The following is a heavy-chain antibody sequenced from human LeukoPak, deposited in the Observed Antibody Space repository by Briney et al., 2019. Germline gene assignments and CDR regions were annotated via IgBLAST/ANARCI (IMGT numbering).Heavy chain of an antibody. V-gene: IGHV4-34*01. J-gene: IGHJ3*02. Sequence: SETLSLTCAVYGGSFSGYYWSWIRQPPGKGLEWIGEINHSGSTNYNPSLKSRVTISVDTSKNQFSLKLSSVTAADTAVCYCARDPDYYDSSGYYQPYDAFDIWGQGTMVTVSS. CDR3: ARDPDYYDSSGYYQPYDAFDI. D-gene: IGHD3-22*01. CDR2: INHSGST. CDR1: GGSFSGYY.